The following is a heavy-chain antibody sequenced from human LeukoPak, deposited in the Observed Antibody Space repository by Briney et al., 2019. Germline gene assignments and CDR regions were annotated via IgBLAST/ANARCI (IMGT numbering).Heavy chain of an antibody. J-gene: IGHJ4*02. D-gene: IGHD2/OR15-2a*01. CDR1: GFTFSDHY. V-gene: IGHV3-72*01. CDR3: AEDLDSTSN. CDR2: SRNKANSYTT. Sequence: GGSLRLSCAASGFTFSDHYIDWVRQAPGKGLEWVGRSRNKANSYTTEYAASVKGRFTISRDDSKNSLYLQMNSLRTGDTAVYYCAEDLDSTSNWGQGTLVTVSS.